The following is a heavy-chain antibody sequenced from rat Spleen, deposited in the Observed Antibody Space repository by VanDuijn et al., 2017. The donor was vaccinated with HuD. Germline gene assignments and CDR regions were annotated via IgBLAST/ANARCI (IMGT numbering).Heavy chain of an antibody. CDR2: VSPTGGST. D-gene: IGHD4-3*01. CDR1: GFTFSNYG. V-gene: IGHV5-19*01. J-gene: IGHJ3*01. Sequence: EVQLVESGGGLVQPGRSLKLSCAASGFTFSNYGMHWIRQAPTKGLEWVASVSPTGGSTYYRDSVKGRFTFARDNAKSPLYRQRDSLRSEVTAPYYWATLRGTGWLAYWGQGTLVTVSS. CDR3: ATLRGTGWLAY.